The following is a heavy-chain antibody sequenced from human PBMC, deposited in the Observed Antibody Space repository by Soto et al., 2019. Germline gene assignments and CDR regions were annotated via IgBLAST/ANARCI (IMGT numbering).Heavy chain of an antibody. CDR3: AIVERYFDWLPANVDAFDI. Sequence: ASVKVSCKASGYTFTSYYMHWVRQAPGQGLEWMGIINPSGGSTSYAQKFQGRVTMTRDTSTSTVYMELSSLRSEDTTVYYCAIVERYFDWLPANVDAFDIWGQGTMVTVSS. D-gene: IGHD3-9*01. J-gene: IGHJ3*02. V-gene: IGHV1-46*03. CDR1: GYTFTSYY. CDR2: INPSGGST.